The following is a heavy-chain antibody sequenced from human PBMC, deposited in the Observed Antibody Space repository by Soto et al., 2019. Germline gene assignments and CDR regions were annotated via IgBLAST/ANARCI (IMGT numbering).Heavy chain of an antibody. V-gene: IGHV1-18*04. J-gene: IGHJ4*02. Sequence: ASVKVSCKASDYSFTSYGISWVRQAPGQGLEWMGWISAYNGNTNYAQKLQGRVTMTTDTSTSTAYMELRSLRSDDTAVYYCARVGLMVRGVIIGPFDYWGQGTLVTVSS. CDR1: DYSFTSYG. CDR2: ISAYNGNT. CDR3: ARVGLMVRGVIIGPFDY. D-gene: IGHD3-10*01.